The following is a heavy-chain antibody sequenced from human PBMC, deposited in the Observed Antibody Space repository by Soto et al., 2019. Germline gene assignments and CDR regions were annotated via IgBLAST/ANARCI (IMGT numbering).Heavy chain of an antibody. J-gene: IGHJ4*02. CDR3: AKEGVPLLWFGEPSRY. CDR1: GCTFSSYA. V-gene: IGHV3-23*01. CDR2: ISGSGGST. D-gene: IGHD3-10*01. Sequence: EVQLLETGGCLVQPGGSMRLSCAAYGCTFSSYAISWVRQCAGKGLVWVSDISGSGGSTYYADSVKGLFTISIDNSKNTLYRQMNSLGAEDTGVYCCAKEGVPLLWFGEPSRYWGQGTMVTVSS.